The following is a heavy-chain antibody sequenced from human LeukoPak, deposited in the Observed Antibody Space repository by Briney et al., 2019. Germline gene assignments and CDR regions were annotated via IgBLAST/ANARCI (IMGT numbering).Heavy chain of an antibody. V-gene: IGHV3-23*01. CDR2: ISVSGGST. J-gene: IGHJ3*02. CDR3: ATPLVTTFAFDI. Sequence: GGSLRLSCAPSRFTLSTDAMSWVPEAPGKGVEWGSAISVSGGSTYYADTVKGRFTISRDNPKNTLYLQMNSLRAEDTAVYYCATPLVTTFAFDIWGQGTMVTVSS. CDR1: RFTLSTDA. D-gene: IGHD2/OR15-2a*01.